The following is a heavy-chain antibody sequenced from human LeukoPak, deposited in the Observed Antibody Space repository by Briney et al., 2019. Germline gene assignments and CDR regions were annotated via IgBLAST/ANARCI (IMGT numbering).Heavy chain of an antibody. V-gene: IGHV3-30-3*01. CDR2: ISYDGSNK. D-gene: IGHD2-2*01. J-gene: IGHJ3*02. CDR3: ARDRVGFLTYCSSTSCPGGAFDI. Sequence: GRSLRLSCAASGFTFSSYAMHWVRQAPGKGLEWVAVISYDGSNKYYADSVKGRFTTSRDNSKNTLYLQMNSLRAEDTAVYYCARDRVGFLTYCSSTSCPGGAFDIWGQGTMVTVSS. CDR1: GFTFSSYA.